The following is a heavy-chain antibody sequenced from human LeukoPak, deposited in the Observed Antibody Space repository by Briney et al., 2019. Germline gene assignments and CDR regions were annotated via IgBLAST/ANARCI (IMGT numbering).Heavy chain of an antibody. CDR2: ISYDGSNK. D-gene: IGHD4-17*01. Sequence: GGSLRLSCAASGFTFSSYAMHWVRQAPGKGLEWVVVISYDGSNKYYADSVKGRFTISRDNSKNTLYLQMNSLRAEDTAVYYCARDSATVTPFYFDYWGQGTLVTVSS. V-gene: IGHV3-30*04. CDR3: ARDSATVTPFYFDY. J-gene: IGHJ4*02. CDR1: GFTFSSYA.